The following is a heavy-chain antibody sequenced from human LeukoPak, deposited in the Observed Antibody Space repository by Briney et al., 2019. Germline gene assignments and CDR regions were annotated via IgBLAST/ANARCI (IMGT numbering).Heavy chain of an antibody. CDR1: GFTFSTSW. Sequence: GGSLRLSCAASGFTFSTSWMHWVRQAPGKGLVWVSRTNSGGSRINYADSVKGRLTISRDNAKNSLYLQMNSLRAEDTAVYYCAVGRVRFDYWGQGTLVTVSS. V-gene: IGHV3-74*01. CDR3: AVGRVRFDY. J-gene: IGHJ4*02. D-gene: IGHD4-11*01. CDR2: TNSGGSRI.